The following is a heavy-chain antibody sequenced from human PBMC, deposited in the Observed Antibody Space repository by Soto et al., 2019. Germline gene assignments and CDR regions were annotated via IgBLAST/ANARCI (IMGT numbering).Heavy chain of an antibody. V-gene: IGHV4-59*12. J-gene: IGHJ4*02. Sequence: SDTLSLTCTVSGGSISTYFWSWIRQPPGMRLEWVGYIYYGGTTSYNPSLQSRVTISLETSKSQFSLKLSSVTAADTAVYYCAISKTTVTTYDDWGQGTPVTVFS. CDR2: IYYGGTT. CDR1: GGSISTYF. CDR3: AISKTTVTTYDD. D-gene: IGHD4-17*01.